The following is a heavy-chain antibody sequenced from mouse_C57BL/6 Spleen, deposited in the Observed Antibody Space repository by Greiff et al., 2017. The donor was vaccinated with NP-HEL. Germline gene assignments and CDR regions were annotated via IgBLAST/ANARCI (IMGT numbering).Heavy chain of an antibody. V-gene: IGHV5-9-1*02. CDR1: GFTFSSYA. CDR2: ISSGGDYT. CDR3: TRDRDDGYYGAMDY. Sequence: EVQVVESGEGLVKPGGSLKLSCAASGFTFSSYAMSWVRQTPEKRLEWVAYISSGGDYTYYADTVKGRFTISRDNARNTLYLQMSSLKSEDTAMYYCTRDRDDGYYGAMDYWGQGTSVTVSS. D-gene: IGHD2-3*01. J-gene: IGHJ4*01.